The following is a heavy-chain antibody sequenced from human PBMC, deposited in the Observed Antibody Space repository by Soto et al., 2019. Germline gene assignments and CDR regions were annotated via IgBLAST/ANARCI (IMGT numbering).Heavy chain of an antibody. Sequence: SETLSLTCTVSGGSIISINDYWGWIRQPPGKGLEGIGSTYYSGSSYYNPSLKSRVTISVDTSKNQFSLKLNSVTAADTAVYYCARHGMDYYDSSGYYYSPYYFDYWGQGTLVTVSS. V-gene: IGHV4-39*01. CDR3: ARHGMDYYDSSGYYYSPYYFDY. J-gene: IGHJ4*02. D-gene: IGHD3-22*01. CDR1: GGSIISINDY. CDR2: TYYSGSS.